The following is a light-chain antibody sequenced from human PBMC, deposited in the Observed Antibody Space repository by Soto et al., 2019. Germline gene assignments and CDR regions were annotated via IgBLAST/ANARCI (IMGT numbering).Light chain of an antibody. V-gene: IGKV1-5*01. Sequence: DIQMTQSPSTLSASVGDRVTITCRASQSISSWLAWYQQKPGKAPKLLIYGASTRATGVPARFSGSGSGTDFTLTISSLEPEDFAVYYCHQRSNWPPDTFGQGTRLEIK. J-gene: IGKJ5*01. CDR2: GAS. CDR1: QSISSW. CDR3: HQRSNWPPDT.